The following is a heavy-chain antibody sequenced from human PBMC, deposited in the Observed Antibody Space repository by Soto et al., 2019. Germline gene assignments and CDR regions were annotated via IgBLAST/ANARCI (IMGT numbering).Heavy chain of an antibody. CDR1: GFTFSSYA. V-gene: IGHV3-30-3*01. D-gene: IGHD2-2*01. CDR3: AREFESQDIVVVPALYYYYGMDV. J-gene: IGHJ6*02. Sequence: HPGGSLRLSCAASGFTFSSYAMHWVRQAPGKGLEWVAVISYDGSNKYYADSVKGRFTISRDNSKNTLYLQMNSLRAEDTAVYYCAREFESQDIVVVPALYYYYGMDVWGQGTTVTVSS. CDR2: ISYDGSNK.